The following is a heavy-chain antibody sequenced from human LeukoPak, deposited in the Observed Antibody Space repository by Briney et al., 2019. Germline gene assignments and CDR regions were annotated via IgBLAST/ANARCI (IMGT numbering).Heavy chain of an antibody. CDR2: ISYDGSNK. D-gene: IGHD6-13*01. J-gene: IGHJ4*02. CDR1: GFTFSSYG. V-gene: IGHV3-30*18. Sequence: GGSLRLSCAASGFTFSSYGMHWVRQAPGKGLEWVAVISYDGSNKYYADSVKGRFTISRDNSKNTLYLQMNSLRAEDTAVYYCANPEYSRSWYYFHYWGQGTLVTVSS. CDR3: ANPEYSRSWYYFHY.